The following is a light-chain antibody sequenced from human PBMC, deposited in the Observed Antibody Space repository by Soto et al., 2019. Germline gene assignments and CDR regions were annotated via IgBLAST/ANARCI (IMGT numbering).Light chain of an antibody. V-gene: IGKV1-5*03. CDR3: QHYNSYSEA. J-gene: IGKJ1*01. CDR1: QSISSW. CDR2: KAS. Sequence: SQMTLSPSTLSASVGDRFTITCRASQSISSWLAWYQQKPGKAPKLLIYKASTLKSGVPSRFSGSGSGTEFTLTISSLQPDDFSTYYCQHYNSYSEAFGQGTKVDIK.